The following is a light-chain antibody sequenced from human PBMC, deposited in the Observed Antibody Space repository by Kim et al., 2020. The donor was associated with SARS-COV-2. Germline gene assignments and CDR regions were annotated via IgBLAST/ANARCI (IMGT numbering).Light chain of an antibody. CDR3: SSFTSIGTWV. Sequence: GQSCTISCTGTSSDVVGYIHVSWYQQRPGKAPKLIIYDVTKRPSGASDRFSGSKSANTASLTISGLQAEDEAEYYCSSFTSIGTWVFGGGTQLTVL. V-gene: IGLV2-14*04. CDR2: DVT. J-gene: IGLJ3*02. CDR1: SSDVVGYIH.